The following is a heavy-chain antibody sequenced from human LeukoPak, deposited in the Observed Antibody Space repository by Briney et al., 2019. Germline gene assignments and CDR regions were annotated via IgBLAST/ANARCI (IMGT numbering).Heavy chain of an antibody. CDR2: IRQDGSEK. J-gene: IGHJ4*02. Sequence: GGSLRLSCVVSGFSLGSYWMSWVRQAPGKGLEWVANIRQDGSEKNYVDSVKGRFTISRDNAKNSLYLQMDSLRAEDTAIYYCARDKVVGATYFDYWGQGTLVTVSS. V-gene: IGHV3-7*01. CDR3: ARDKVVGATYFDY. CDR1: GFSLGSYW. D-gene: IGHD1-26*01.